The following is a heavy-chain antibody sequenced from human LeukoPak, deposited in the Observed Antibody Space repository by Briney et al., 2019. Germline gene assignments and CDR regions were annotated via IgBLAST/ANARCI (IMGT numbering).Heavy chain of an antibody. V-gene: IGHV3-72*01. J-gene: IGHJ3*02. D-gene: IGHD1-26*01. CDR2: TRNKANSYTT. CDR1: GFTFDDYG. CDR3: ARVSGSYPEAFDI. Sequence: PGGSLRLSCAASGFTFDDYGMSWVRQAPGKGLEWVGRTRNKANSYTTEYAASVKGRFTISRDDSKNSLYLQMNSLKTEDTAVYYCARVSGSYPEAFDIWGQGTMVTVSS.